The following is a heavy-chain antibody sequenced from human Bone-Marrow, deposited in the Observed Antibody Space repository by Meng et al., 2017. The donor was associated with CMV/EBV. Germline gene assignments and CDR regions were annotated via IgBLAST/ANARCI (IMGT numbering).Heavy chain of an antibody. V-gene: IGHV1-46*01. CDR2: INPSGGST. D-gene: IGHD3-22*01. J-gene: IGHJ6*02. CDR3: ARDFWVDSGYSYYYGMDV. CDR1: GYTFTSYY. Sequence: ASVKVSCKASGYTFTSYYMHWVRQAPGQGLEWMGIINPSGGSTSYAQKFQGRVTMTRDTSTSTVYMKLSSLRSEDTAVYYCARDFWVDSGYSYYYGMDVWGQGTTVTVSS.